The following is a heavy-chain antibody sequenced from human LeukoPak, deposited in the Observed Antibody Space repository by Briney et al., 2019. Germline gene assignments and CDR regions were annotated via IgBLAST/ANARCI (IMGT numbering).Heavy chain of an antibody. V-gene: IGHV6-1*01. CDR1: GDSVSSNSAT. Sequence: SQTLSLTCAISGDSVSSNSATWNWIRQSPSRGLEWLGRTYYRSKWYDDYALSMKSRITTNPDTSKNQFSLQLSSVTPEDTAVYYCARGDSSTWYFLGAFDIWGQGTMVTVFS. CDR2: TYYRSKWYD. D-gene: IGHD6-13*01. CDR3: ARGDSSTWYFLGAFDI. J-gene: IGHJ3*02.